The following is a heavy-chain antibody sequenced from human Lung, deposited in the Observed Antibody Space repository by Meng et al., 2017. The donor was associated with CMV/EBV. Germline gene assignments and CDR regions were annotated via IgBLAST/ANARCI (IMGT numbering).Heavy chain of an antibody. Sequence: GSLRLXXTVSGYSISSGYYWGWIPQPPGKGLEWIGGIYHSGSTYYNPSLKSRVTISVDTSTNQFSLKLSSVTAADTAVYYCARDNWNYDQKLFDYWGQGXLVTVSS. J-gene: IGHJ4*02. CDR1: GYSISSGYY. D-gene: IGHD1-7*01. CDR2: IYHSGST. V-gene: IGHV4-38-2*02. CDR3: ARDNWNYDQKLFDY.